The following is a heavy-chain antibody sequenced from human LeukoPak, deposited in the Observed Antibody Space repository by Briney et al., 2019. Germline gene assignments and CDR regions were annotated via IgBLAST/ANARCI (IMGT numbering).Heavy chain of an antibody. J-gene: IGHJ4*02. V-gene: IGHV4-34*01. CDR1: GGSFSGYY. CDR2: INHSGST. D-gene: IGHD3-10*01. Sequence: SETLSLTCAVYGGSFSGYYWSWIRQPPGKGLEWIGEINHSGSTNYNPSLKSRVTISVDTSKNQFSLKLSSVTAADTAVYYCASGPRGVIPFDYWGQGTLVTVSS. CDR3: ASGPRGVIPFDY.